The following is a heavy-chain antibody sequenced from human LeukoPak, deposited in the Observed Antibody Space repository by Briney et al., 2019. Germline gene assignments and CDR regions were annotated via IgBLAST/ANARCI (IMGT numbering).Heavy chain of an antibody. CDR2: IYSGGST. D-gene: IGHD1-26*01. J-gene: IGHJ4*02. CDR1: GFTVISNY. V-gene: IGHV3-53*01. Sequence: GGSLRLSCAASGFTVISNYMSWVGQAPGKGLKGVSVIYSGGSTYYADSMKGRFTISRDNSKNTLYLQMNSLRAEDTAVYYCARHKKWELLGVFDYWGQGTLVTVSS. CDR3: ARHKKWELLGVFDY.